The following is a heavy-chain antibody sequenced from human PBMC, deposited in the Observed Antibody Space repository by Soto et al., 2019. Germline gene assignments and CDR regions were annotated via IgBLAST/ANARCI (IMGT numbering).Heavy chain of an antibody. CDR3: ARLRGVIDY. J-gene: IGHJ4*02. CDR1: GGSISSYY. CDR2: IYYSGST. D-gene: IGHD3-10*01. V-gene: IGHV4-59*01. Sequence: TLSLTCTVSGGSISSYYSSWIRQPPGKGLEWIGYIYYSGSTNYNPSLKSRVTISVDTSKNQFSLKLSSVTAADSAVYYCARLRGVIDYWGQGTLVTVSS.